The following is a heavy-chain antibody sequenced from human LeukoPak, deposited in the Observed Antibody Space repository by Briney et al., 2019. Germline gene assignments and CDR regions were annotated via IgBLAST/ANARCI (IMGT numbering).Heavy chain of an antibody. V-gene: IGHV4-59*08. CDR2: IYYSGIT. D-gene: IGHD3-22*01. CDR3: ARLHYDSSGYYYFDY. J-gene: IGHJ4*02. Sequence: SETLSLTCTVSGGSISMDYWSWIRQPPGKGLEWIGSIYYSGITNYNPSLKSRVTISVDTSKNQFSLKLSSVTAADTAVDYCARLHYDSSGYYYFDYWGQGTLVTVSS. CDR1: GGSISMDY.